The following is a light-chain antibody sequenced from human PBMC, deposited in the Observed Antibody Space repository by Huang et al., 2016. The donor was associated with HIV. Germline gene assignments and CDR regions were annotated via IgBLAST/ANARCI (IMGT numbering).Light chain of an antibody. CDR1: QTINNY. CDR2: AAS. Sequence: DIQMTQSPSSLSASVGDRVTITCRASQTINNYLNWYHQKPGKAPKLLIYAASSLQSGVPSRFSGSGSGTEFTLTISILQLEDFATYYCQQTYSAVTFGQGTKVEIK. CDR3: QQTYSAVT. V-gene: IGKV1-39*01. J-gene: IGKJ1*01.